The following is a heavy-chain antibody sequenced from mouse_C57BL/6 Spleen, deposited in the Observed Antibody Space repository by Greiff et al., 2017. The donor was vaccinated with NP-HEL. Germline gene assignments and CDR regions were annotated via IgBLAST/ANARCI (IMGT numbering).Heavy chain of an antibody. D-gene: IGHD1-1*01. CDR3: ARDEDGSSYDAMDY. Sequence: VQLQQSGPVLVKPGASVKMSCKASGYTFTDYYMNWVKQSHGKSLEWIGVINPYNGGTSYNQKFKGKATLTVDKSSSTAYMELNSLTSEDSAVYYCARDEDGSSYDAMDYWGQGTSVTVSS. V-gene: IGHV1-19*01. CDR2: INPYNGGT. J-gene: IGHJ4*01. CDR1: GYTFTDYY.